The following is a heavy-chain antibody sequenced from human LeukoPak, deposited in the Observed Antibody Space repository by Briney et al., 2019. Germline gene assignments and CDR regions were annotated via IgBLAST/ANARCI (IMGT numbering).Heavy chain of an antibody. J-gene: IGHJ3*02. D-gene: IGHD3-3*01. CDR3: ARSTEILEWYAFAI. V-gene: IGHV3-43*01. CDR2: ISCDSGGT. Sequence: GGSLRLSCAASGFTFDDYTMHWVRQAPGKGLEWVSFISCDSGGTYYADSVKGRFTISRDNSKDSLYLQMNSLRTEDTALYYCARSTEILEWYAFAIWGQGTMVTVSS. CDR1: GFTFDDYT.